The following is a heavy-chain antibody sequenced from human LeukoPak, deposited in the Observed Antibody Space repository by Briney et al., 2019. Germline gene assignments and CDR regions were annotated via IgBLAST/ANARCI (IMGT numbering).Heavy chain of an antibody. CDR2: IYTSGST. CDR3: ARIITNYYDTSGHFDY. CDR1: GGSISSFY. D-gene: IGHD3-22*01. J-gene: IGHJ4*02. Sequence: SETLSLTCTVSGGSISSFYWSWIRQPPGKGLEWIGYIYTSGSTNYYPSLKSRVTISVDTSKNQFSLKLSSVTAADTAVYYCARIITNYYDTSGHFDYWGQGTLVTVSS. V-gene: IGHV4-4*09.